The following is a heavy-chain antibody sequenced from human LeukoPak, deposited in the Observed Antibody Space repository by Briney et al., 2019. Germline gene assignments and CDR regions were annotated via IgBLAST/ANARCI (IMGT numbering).Heavy chain of an antibody. D-gene: IGHD3-10*01. CDR1: GFTFSIYS. V-gene: IGHV3-21*01. CDR2: ISSSRSYI. Sequence: PGGSLRLSCAASGFTFSIYSMNWVRQAPGKGLEWVSSISSSRSYIYYADSVKGRFTISRDNAKNSLYLQMNSLRAEDTAVYYCARDRSGESISTKSGLLWFGGEWPYFDYWGQGPLVTVSS. J-gene: IGHJ4*02. CDR3: ARDRSGESISTKSGLLWFGGEWPYFDY.